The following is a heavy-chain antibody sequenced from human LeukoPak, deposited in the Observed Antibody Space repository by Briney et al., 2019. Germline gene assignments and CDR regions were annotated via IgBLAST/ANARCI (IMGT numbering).Heavy chain of an antibody. D-gene: IGHD3-10*01. CDR3: ARGDYYGSGNYYNVALDY. Sequence: GGSLRLSCAASGFTFSHYAMHWVRQAPGKGLDWVAVISYDGNDKYYTDSVKGRFTISRDNSKNTLYLQMNSLRAEDTAVYYCARGDYYGSGNYYNVALDYWGQGTLVTVSS. V-gene: IGHV3-30-3*01. CDR1: GFTFSHYA. CDR2: ISYDGNDK. J-gene: IGHJ4*02.